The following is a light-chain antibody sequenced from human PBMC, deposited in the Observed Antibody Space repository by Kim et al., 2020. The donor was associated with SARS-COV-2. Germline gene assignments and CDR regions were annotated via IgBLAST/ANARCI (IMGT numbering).Light chain of an antibody. Sequence: STGQTASITCKGKNLGDKYACWYKQKPCQSPVLVIYHDTKRPSGIPERFSGSNSGNTATLTISGTQAMDEADYYCQAWDSSTGVFGTGTKVTVL. CDR3: QAWDSSTGV. V-gene: IGLV3-1*01. CDR1: NLGDKY. J-gene: IGLJ1*01. CDR2: HDT.